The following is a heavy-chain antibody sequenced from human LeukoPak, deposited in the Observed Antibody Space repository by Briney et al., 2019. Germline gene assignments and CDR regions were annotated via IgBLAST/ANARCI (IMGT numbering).Heavy chain of an antibody. CDR2: ISSSGDYK. D-gene: IGHD3-3*01. CDR1: GLTFSYYS. J-gene: IGHJ4*02. CDR3: ARGHGEWFDFFDY. V-gene: IGHV3-21*06. Sequence: GGSLRLSCAASGLTFSYYSMNWVRQAPGKGLEWVSSISSSGDYKYYADSVKGRFTISGDNAKNSLSLQMSSLRDEDTAVYYCARGHGEWFDFFDYWGQGTLVTVSS.